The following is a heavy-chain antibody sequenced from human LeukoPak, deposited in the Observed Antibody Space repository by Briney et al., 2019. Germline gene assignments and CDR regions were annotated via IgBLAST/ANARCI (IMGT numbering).Heavy chain of an antibody. CDR1: GFTFSSYA. J-gene: IGHJ4*02. CDR3: ARDQRRYFDY. Sequence: GRSLRLSCAASGFTFSSYAIHWVRQAPVKGLEWVAVISYDGSNKYYADSVKGRFTISRDNSKNTLYLQMNSLRAEDTAVYYCARDQRRYFDYWGQGTLVTVSS. V-gene: IGHV3-30-3*01. CDR2: ISYDGSNK.